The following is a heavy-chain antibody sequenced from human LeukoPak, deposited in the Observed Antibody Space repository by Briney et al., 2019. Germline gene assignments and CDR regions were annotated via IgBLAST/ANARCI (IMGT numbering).Heavy chain of an antibody. V-gene: IGHV4-4*07. D-gene: IGHD3-3*01. Sequence: SETLSLTCTVSGGSISSYYWSWIRQPAGKGLEWIGRIYTSGSTNYNPSLKSQVTISVDTSKNQFSLKLSSVTAADTAVYYCARGYDFWSGYYAPYNWFDPWGQGTLVTVSS. J-gene: IGHJ5*02. CDR1: GGSISSYY. CDR3: ARGYDFWSGYYAPYNWFDP. CDR2: IYTSGST.